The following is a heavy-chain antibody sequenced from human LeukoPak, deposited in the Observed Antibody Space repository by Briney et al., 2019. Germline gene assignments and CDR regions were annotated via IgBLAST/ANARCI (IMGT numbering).Heavy chain of an antibody. CDR2: ISGSGGST. J-gene: IGHJ4*02. D-gene: IGHD3-10*01. V-gene: IGHV3-23*01. CDR1: GFTFSSYA. CDR3: AKDTGYGSGSYYNGGPDY. Sequence: TGGSLRLSCAASGFTFSSYAMSWVRQAPGKGLEWVSAISGSGGSTYYADSVKGRFTISRDNSKNTLYLQMNSLRAEDTAVYYCAKDTGYGSGSYYNGGPDYWGQGTLVTVSS.